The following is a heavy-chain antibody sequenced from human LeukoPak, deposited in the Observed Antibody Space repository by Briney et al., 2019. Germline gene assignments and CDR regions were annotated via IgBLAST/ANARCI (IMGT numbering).Heavy chain of an antibody. V-gene: IGHV3-30*02. J-gene: IGHJ3*02. CDR3: AKEVYDSSGYWGPGAFDI. CDR2: IRYDGSNK. D-gene: IGHD3-22*01. CDR1: GFTFSSYG. Sequence: VGSLRLSCAASGFTFSSYGMHWVRQAPGKGLEWVAFIRYDGSNKYYADSVKGRFTISRDNSKNTLYLQMNSLRAEDTAVYYCAKEVYDSSGYWGPGAFDIWGQGTMVTVSS.